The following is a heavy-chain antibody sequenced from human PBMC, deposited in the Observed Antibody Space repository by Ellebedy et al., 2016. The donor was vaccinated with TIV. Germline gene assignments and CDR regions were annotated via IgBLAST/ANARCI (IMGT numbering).Heavy chain of an antibody. D-gene: IGHD6-13*01. J-gene: IGHJ5*02. CDR3: AKDRVSNWYGLFDP. Sequence: PGGSLRLSCAASGFTFSRYAMSWVRQASGKGLEWVSAISGPGGSTYYASSMKGRFTISRDNSKNTLYLQMNSLRAEDTAVYYCAKDRVSNWYGLFDPWGQGTLVTVSS. CDR2: ISGPGGST. V-gene: IGHV3-23*01. CDR1: GFTFSRYA.